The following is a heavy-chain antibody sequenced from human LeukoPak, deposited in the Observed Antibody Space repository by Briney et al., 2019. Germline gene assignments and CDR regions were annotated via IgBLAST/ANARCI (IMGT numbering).Heavy chain of an antibody. Sequence: SETLSLTCTVSGGSISSSSYYWGWIRQPPGKGLGWIGSIYYSGSTYYNPSLKSRVTISVDTSKNQFSLKLSSVTAADTAVYYCARAGYSGSYYNLDYWGRGTLVTVSS. J-gene: IGHJ4*02. CDR2: IYYSGST. CDR3: ARAGYSGSYYNLDY. V-gene: IGHV4-39*07. D-gene: IGHD1-26*01. CDR1: GGSISSSSYY.